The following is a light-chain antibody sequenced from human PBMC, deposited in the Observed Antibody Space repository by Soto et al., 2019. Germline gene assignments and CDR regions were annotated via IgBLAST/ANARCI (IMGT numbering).Light chain of an antibody. CDR3: QQDNTYPWT. V-gene: IGKV1-5*01. CDR2: ETS. J-gene: IGKJ1*01. Sequence: IQMTQSPSSLSASVGDRVTITCLASQGISSCLGWYQQKPGKAPKRLIYETSTLETGVPSRFSGSGSGTEFTLTISSLHPEDFATYYCQQDNTYPWTFGQGTKVDI. CDR1: QGISSC.